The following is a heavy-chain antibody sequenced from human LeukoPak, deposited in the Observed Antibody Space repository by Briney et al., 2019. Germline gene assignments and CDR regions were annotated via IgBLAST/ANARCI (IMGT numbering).Heavy chain of an antibody. D-gene: IGHD3-9*01. CDR2: ISGSGGST. V-gene: IGHV3-23*01. Sequence: PGGSLRLSCAASGFTFSSYSMNWVRQAPGKGLEWVSGISGSGGSTYYADSVKGRFTISRDKSKNTLYLQMNSLRAEDTAVYYCAKEFDILTGYPCYFDYWGQGTLVTVSS. CDR1: GFTFSSYS. CDR3: AKEFDILTGYPCYFDY. J-gene: IGHJ4*02.